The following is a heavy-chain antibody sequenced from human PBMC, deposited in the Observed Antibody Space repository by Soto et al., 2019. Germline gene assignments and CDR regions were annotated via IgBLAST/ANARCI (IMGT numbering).Heavy chain of an antibody. CDR2: INHSGST. V-gene: IGHV4-34*01. CDR1: GGSFSGYY. Sequence: SETLSLTCAVYGGSFSGYYWSWIRQPPGKGLEWIGEINHSGSTNYNPSLKSRVTISVDTSKNQFSLKLSSVTAADTAVYYCARGASGGSYYWFGPWGQGTLVTVSS. CDR3: ARGASGGSYYWFGP. D-gene: IGHD1-26*01. J-gene: IGHJ5*02.